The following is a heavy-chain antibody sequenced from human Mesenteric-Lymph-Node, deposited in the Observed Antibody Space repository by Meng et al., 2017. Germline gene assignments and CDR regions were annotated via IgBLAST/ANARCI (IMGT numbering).Heavy chain of an antibody. CDR1: GGSISSGDYY. CDR2: IYYSGST. CDR3: ARDLGVATSIAGFVY. V-gene: IGHV4-30-4*01. Sequence: QVQLQESGPGLVKPSQTLSLICTAPGGSISSGDYYWSCIRQPPGKGLEWIGYIYYSGSTYYNPSLKSRVTISVDTSKNQFSLRLSSVTAADTAVYYCARDLGVATSIAGFVYWGQGTLVTVSS. J-gene: IGHJ4*02. D-gene: IGHD5-12*01.